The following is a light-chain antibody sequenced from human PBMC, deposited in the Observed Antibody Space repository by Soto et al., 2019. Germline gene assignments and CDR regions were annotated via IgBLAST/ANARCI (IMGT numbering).Light chain of an antibody. CDR1: QSVSSY. V-gene: IGKV3-11*01. Sequence: EIVLTQSPATLSLSPGERATLSCRASQSVSSYLAWYQQKPGQAPRLLIYDASNGATGIPARFSGSGFGTDFTLTSTGLDPEDFAVYYCQQRSNWPIPFGQGTRLEIK. CDR3: QQRSNWPIP. CDR2: DAS. J-gene: IGKJ5*01.